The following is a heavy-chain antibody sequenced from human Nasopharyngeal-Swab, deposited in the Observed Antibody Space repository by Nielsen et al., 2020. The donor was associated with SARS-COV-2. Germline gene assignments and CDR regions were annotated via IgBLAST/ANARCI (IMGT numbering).Heavy chain of an antibody. D-gene: IGHD1-26*01. J-gene: IGHJ4*02. CDR3: ARPSSGSYQSYFDY. Sequence: GESLKISCAASGFTFSSYGMHWVRQAPGKGLEWVAVILYDGSDKHYADSVKGRFTISRDNSKNTLYLQMNSLRAEDTAVYYCARPSSGSYQSYFDYWGQGTLVTVSS. V-gene: IGHV3-30*03. CDR2: ILYDGSDK. CDR1: GFTFSSYG.